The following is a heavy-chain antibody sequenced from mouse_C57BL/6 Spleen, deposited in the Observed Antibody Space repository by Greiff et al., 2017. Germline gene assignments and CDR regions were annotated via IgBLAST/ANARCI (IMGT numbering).Heavy chain of an antibody. J-gene: IGHJ4*01. V-gene: IGHV1-26*01. D-gene: IGHD2-5*01. CDR2: INPNNGGT. CDR1: GYTFTDYY. CDR3: ASRSNYGIRAMDY. Sequence: EVQLQQSGPELVKPGASVKISCKASGYTFTDYYMNWVKQSHGKSLEWIGDINPNNGGTSYNQKFKGKATLTVDKSSSTAYMELRSLTSEDSAVYYCASRSNYGIRAMDYWGQGTSVTVSS.